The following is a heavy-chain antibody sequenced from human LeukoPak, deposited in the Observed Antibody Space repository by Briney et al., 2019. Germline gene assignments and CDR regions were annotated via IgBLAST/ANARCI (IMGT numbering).Heavy chain of an antibody. V-gene: IGHV3-48*04. D-gene: IGHD5-12*01. Sequence: GGSLRLSCAASGFTFSSNSMNWVRQAPGKGPEWVSYISSSSTIYYADSVKGRFTISRDNAKNSLYLQMNSLRAEDTAVYYCARGRYSGYDSDAFDIWGQGTMVTVSS. CDR2: ISSSSTI. CDR3: ARGRYSGYDSDAFDI. CDR1: GFTFSSNS. J-gene: IGHJ3*02.